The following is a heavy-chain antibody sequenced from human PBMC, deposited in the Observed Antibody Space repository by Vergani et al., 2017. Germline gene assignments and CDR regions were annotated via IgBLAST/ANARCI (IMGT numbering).Heavy chain of an antibody. CDR1: GFTFSNFG. CDR2: IGKDGINT. Sequence: VQLLQSEGAVVQPGGSLRLSCAASGFTFSNFGMHWIRQAPGKGLEWLAYIGKDGINTRYRDAVKGRFTVSRDNSKDILYPQMDSLRSEDTALYYCAKYLRDSTDGLPDSWGPGTLVIVSS. V-gene: IGHV3-30*02. D-gene: IGHD2-21*02. CDR3: AKYLRDSTDGLPDS. J-gene: IGHJ4*02.